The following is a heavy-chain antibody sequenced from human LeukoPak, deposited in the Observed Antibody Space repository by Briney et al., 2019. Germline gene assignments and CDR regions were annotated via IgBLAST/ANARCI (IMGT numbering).Heavy chain of an antibody. CDR1: GFTFSSYW. D-gene: IGHD3-22*01. Sequence: PGGSLRLSCAVSGFTFSSYWMSWARQAPGKGLEWVANIKEDGSEKYYVDSVKGRFTISRDNAKNSLYLQMNSLRAEDTAVYYCARGFDSRFFNDWGQGTLVTVSS. CDR2: IKEDGSEK. V-gene: IGHV3-7*01. J-gene: IGHJ4*02. CDR3: ARGFDSRFFND.